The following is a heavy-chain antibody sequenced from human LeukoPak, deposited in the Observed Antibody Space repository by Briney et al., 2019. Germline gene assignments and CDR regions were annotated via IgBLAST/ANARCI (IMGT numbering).Heavy chain of an antibody. CDR2: IYYSGST. V-gene: IGHV4-59*08. J-gene: IGHJ3*02. Sequence: SETLSLTCTVSGGSISSYYWSWIRQPPGKGLEWIGYIYYSGSTNYNPSLKSRVTISVDTSKNQFSLKLSSVTAADTAVYYCARRNLGSDAFDIWGQGTMVTVSS. CDR3: ARRNLGSDAFDI. D-gene: IGHD7-27*01. CDR1: GGSISSYY.